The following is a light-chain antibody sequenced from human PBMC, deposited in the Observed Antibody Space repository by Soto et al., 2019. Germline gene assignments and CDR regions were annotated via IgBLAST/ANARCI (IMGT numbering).Light chain of an antibody. CDR3: RSYTSSSTLV. J-gene: IGLJ2*01. CDR2: DVS. Sequence: QSVLTQPASVSGSPGQSITISCTGTSSDVGGYNYVSWYQQHPGKAPKLMIYDVSNRPSGVSNRFSGSKSGNTASLTISGLQAEDEDDYYCRSYTSSSTLVFGGGTQLTVL. V-gene: IGLV2-14*01. CDR1: SSDVGGYNY.